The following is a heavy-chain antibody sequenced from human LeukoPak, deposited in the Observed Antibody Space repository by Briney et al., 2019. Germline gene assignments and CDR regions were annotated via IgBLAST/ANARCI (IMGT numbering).Heavy chain of an antibody. V-gene: IGHV4-4*07. CDR1: GGSISSYY. CDR2: IYTSGST. Sequence: PSETLSLTCTGSGGSISSYYWSWSRQPAGKGLEGIGRIYTSGSTNYNPSLKSGVTMSVDTSKNQSPLKLSSVTGADTAPYYCARAGWELLSASFAPCGQGTLVIVPS. D-gene: IGHD1-26*01. CDR3: ARAGWELLSASFAP. J-gene: IGHJ5*02.